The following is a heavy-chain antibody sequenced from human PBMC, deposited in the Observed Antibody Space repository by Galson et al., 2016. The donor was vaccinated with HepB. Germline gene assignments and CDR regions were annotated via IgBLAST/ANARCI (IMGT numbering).Heavy chain of an antibody. CDR1: GDSVSSNSAA. V-gene: IGHV6-1*01. CDR2: TYYRSKWYH. CDR3: ARTKWGWFDP. D-gene: IGHD2-8*01. Sequence: CAISGDSVSSNSAAWNWIRQSPSRGLEWLGRTYYRSKWYHDYAVSVKSRILINPDTSKNHFSLQLNSVTPEDTAVYYCARTKWGWFDPWGQGTLVTVPS. J-gene: IGHJ5*02.